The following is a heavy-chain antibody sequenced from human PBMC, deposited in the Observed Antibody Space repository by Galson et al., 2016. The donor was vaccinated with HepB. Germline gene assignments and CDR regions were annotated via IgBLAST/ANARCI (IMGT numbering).Heavy chain of an antibody. CDR1: GDSINSLGYY. CDR3: ARASAAGRWVPDY. D-gene: IGHD6-13*01. CDR2: IYYSWSI. Sequence: TLSLTCNVSGDSINSLGYYWTWIRQHPWKGLEWIGYIYYSWSIYYNPSLKSRVTISGDTSENQFSLKLRSVTAADTAVYYCARASAAGRWVPDYWGQGTLVTVSS. V-gene: IGHV4-31*03. J-gene: IGHJ4*02.